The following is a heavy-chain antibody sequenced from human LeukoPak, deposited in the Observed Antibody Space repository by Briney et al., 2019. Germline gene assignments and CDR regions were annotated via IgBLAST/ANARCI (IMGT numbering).Heavy chain of an antibody. CDR2: ISWNSGSI. J-gene: IGHJ4*02. CDR1: GFTFSSYA. V-gene: IGHV3-9*01. CDR3: AKDMDHKLELPDFDY. Sequence: PGGSLRLSCAASGFTFSSYAMSWVRQAPGKGLEWVSGISWNSGSIGYADSVKGRFTISRDNAKNSLYLQMNSLRAEDTGLYYCAKDMDHKLELPDFDYWGQGTLVTVSS. D-gene: IGHD1-7*01.